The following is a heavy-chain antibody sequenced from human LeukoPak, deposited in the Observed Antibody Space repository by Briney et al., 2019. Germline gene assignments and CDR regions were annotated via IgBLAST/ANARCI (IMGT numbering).Heavy chain of an antibody. D-gene: IGHD3-16*02. CDR2: INHSGRT. V-gene: IGHV4-34*01. Sequence: PSETLSLTCAVYGGSFSGYYWSWIRQPPGKGLEWLGEINHSGRTNYNPSLKSRVTISVDTSKNQFSLKLSSVTAADTAVYYCARLHYDYVWGSYRYPLSNWFDPWGQGTLVTVSS. CDR1: GGSFSGYY. CDR3: ARLHYDYVWGSYRYPLSNWFDP. J-gene: IGHJ5*02.